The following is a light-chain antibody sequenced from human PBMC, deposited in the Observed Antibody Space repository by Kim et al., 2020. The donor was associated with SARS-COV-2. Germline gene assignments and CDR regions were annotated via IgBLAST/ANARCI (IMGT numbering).Light chain of an antibody. V-gene: IGKV3-20*01. CDR1: QSVNNNY. CDR2: DAS. Sequence: IVLTQSPGTLSLSPGERATLSCWASQSVNNNYLAWFQHKSGQAPRLLIYDASSRAPGIPDRFSGSGSGTDFTLTISRVEPEDFAMYYCQQYGSAQDEFGQGTRLEI. CDR3: QQYGSAQDE. J-gene: IGKJ2*01.